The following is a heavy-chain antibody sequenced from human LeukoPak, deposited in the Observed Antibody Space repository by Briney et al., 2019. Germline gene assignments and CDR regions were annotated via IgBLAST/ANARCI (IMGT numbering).Heavy chain of an antibody. CDR2: IDWDDDK. J-gene: IGHJ4*02. CDR3: ARIYSSGWSNDY. V-gene: IGHV2-70*11. D-gene: IGHD6-19*01. Sequence: SGPTLVNPTQTLTLTCTFSGFSLSTSGVCVSWIRQPPGKALEWLARIDWDDDKYYSTSLKTRLTISKDTSKNQVVLIMTNMDPVDTATYYCARIYSSGWSNDYWGQGTLVTVSP. CDR1: GFSLSTSGVC.